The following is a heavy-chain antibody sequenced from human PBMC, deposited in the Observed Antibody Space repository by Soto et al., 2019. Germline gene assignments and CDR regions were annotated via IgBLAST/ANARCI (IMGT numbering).Heavy chain of an antibody. Sequence: PGGSLRLSCAASGFTFSSYAMSWVRQAPGKGLEWVSAISGSGGSTYYADSVKGRFTISRDNSKNTLYLQMDSLRAEDTAVYYCAKVRYSSSWYKYWGQGTLVTVSS. CDR1: GFTFSSYA. D-gene: IGHD6-13*01. CDR2: ISGSGGST. CDR3: AKVRYSSSWYKY. V-gene: IGHV3-23*01. J-gene: IGHJ4*02.